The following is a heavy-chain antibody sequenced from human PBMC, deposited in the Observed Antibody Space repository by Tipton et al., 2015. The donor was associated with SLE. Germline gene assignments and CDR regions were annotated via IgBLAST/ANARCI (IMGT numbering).Heavy chain of an antibody. CDR1: GGSISSGSYY. CDR3: ARAGPLYSIFDY. Sequence: TLSLTCTVSGGSISSGSYYWTWIRQPAGKGLEWIGRIYTSGSTNYNPSLKSRVTISVDTSKNQFSLKLSSVTAADTAAYYCARAGPLYSIFDYWGQGTLVTVSS. CDR2: IYTSGST. J-gene: IGHJ4*02. V-gene: IGHV4-61*02. D-gene: IGHD3-3*02.